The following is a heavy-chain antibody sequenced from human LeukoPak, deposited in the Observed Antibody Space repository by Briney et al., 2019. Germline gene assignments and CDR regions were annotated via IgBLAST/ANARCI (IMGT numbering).Heavy chain of an antibody. CDR2: ISYDGSNK. J-gene: IGHJ3*02. V-gene: IGHV3-30*03. Sequence: GGSLRLSCAASGFTFSYYGMHWVRQAPGKGLQWVAAISYDGSNKYYADSVKGRFTISRDNAKNSLYLQVNSLRAEDTAVYYCARSIDSSGYYRHDAFDIWGQGTMVTVSS. CDR3: ARSIDSSGYYRHDAFDI. D-gene: IGHD3-22*01. CDR1: GFTFSYYG.